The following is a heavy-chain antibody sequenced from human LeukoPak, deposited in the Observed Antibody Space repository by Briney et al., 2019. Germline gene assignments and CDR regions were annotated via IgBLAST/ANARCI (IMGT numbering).Heavy chain of an antibody. J-gene: IGHJ4*02. CDR2: ISGSGGST. Sequence: PGGSLRLSCAASGFTFSSYAMSWVRQAPGKGLEWVSAISGSGGSTYYADSVKGRFTISRDNSKNTLYLQMNSLRAEDTAVYYCAKDPSIGIVVVVAASFDYWGQGTLVTVS. CDR3: AKDPSIGIVVVVAASFDY. CDR1: GFTFSSYA. D-gene: IGHD2-15*01. V-gene: IGHV3-23*01.